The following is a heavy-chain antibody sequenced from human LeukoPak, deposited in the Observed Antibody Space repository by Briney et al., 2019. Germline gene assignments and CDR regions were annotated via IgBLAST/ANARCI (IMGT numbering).Heavy chain of an antibody. J-gene: IGHJ4*02. D-gene: IGHD1-26*01. CDR2: IYHDGNT. CDR3: ARFFRTVWELPYY. Sequence: SETLSLTCSVSGYSISSGYYWGWTRQPPGKGLEWIGNIYHDGNTYYNPSLKSRVTISVDTSKNQFSLRLSSVTAADTAVYYCARFFRTVWELPYYWGPGTLVTVSS. CDR1: GYSISSGYY. V-gene: IGHV4-38-2*02.